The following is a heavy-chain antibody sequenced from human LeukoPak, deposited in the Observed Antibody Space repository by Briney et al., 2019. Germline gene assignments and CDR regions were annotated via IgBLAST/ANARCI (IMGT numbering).Heavy chain of an antibody. Sequence: SETLSLTCTVSGGSISSYYWSWIRQPAGKGLEWIGRIYTSGSTNYNPSLKSRVTMSVDTSKNQFSLKLSSLTAADTAVYYCARHEGLGLTMVRGVNDYWGQGTLVTVSS. CDR3: ARHEGLGLTMVRGVNDY. CDR2: IYTSGST. CDR1: GGSISSYY. V-gene: IGHV4-4*07. J-gene: IGHJ4*02. D-gene: IGHD3-10*01.